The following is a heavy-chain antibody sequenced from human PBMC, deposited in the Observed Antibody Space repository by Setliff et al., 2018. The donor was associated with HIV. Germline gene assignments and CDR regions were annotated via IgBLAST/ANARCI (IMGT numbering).Heavy chain of an antibody. CDR1: GGSVSGHY. D-gene: IGHD2-15*01. CDR3: ARVDRCSGGSCYFIDY. V-gene: IGHV4-34*11. Sequence: SETLSLTCAVYGGSVSGHYWGWFRQPPGKGLEWIGYMYYSGNTNYNPSLKSRVTISVDTSKNQFSLKLSSVTAADTAVYYCARVDRCSGGSCYFIDYWGQGTLVTVSS. J-gene: IGHJ4*02. CDR2: MYYSGNT.